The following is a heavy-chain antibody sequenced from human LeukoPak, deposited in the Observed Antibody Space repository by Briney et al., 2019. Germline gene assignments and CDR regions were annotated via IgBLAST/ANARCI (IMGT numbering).Heavy chain of an antibody. CDR1: GGSINNYY. J-gene: IGHJ4*02. D-gene: IGHD4-23*01. CDR2: IYSGGST. CDR3: ARDPNSAL. V-gene: IGHV4-4*07. Sequence: PSETLSPTCTVSGGSINNYYWSWIRQPAGKGLEWIGRIYSGGSTNYNPSLKSRVTMSLDTSKNQFSLKMTSVTAADTAVYYCARDPNSALWGQGTLVTVSS.